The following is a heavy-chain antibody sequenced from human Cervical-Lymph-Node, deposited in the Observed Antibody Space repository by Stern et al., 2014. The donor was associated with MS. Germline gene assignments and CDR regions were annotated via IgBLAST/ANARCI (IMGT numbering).Heavy chain of an antibody. CDR2: IHDSGST. CDR1: GGSISSSGYY. CDR3: ATTRWDLFTWNWFDP. D-gene: IGHD1-26*01. V-gene: IGHV4-61*02. Sequence: VHLVESGPGLVKPSQTLSLTCTVSGGSISSSGYYWSWIRQPADKGLEWIGRIHDSGSTYYNPSLKSRVTIPMDTAKNQFPLQLPSVTAADTAVYYCATTRWDLFTWNWFDPWGQGTLVTVSS. J-gene: IGHJ5*02.